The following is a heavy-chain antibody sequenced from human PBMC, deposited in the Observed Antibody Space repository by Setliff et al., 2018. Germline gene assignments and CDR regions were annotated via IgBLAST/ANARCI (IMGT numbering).Heavy chain of an antibody. CDR2: ISGYNGNT. Sequence: ASVKVSCKTPGYTFINYGLSWMRQAPGQGLEWMGWISGYNGNTDYAQNLQGRVTMTIDTSTSTAYMELRSLRSDDTAVYYCARVPRLEWLLPTFDSWGQGTLVTVSS. CDR3: ARVPRLEWLLPTFDS. CDR1: GYTFINYG. V-gene: IGHV1-18*01. D-gene: IGHD3-3*01. J-gene: IGHJ4*02.